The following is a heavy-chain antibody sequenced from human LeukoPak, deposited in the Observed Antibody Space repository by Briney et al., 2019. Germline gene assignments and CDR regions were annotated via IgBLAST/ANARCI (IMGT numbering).Heavy chain of an antibody. CDR2: ISSSSSYI. Sequence: GGSLKLSCAASGYTFSSYGMHWVRQAPGKGLEWVSSISSSSSYIYYADSVKGRFTISRDNAKNSLYLQMNSLRAEDTAVYYCARDLHQTYYFDYWGQGTLVTVSS. J-gene: IGHJ4*02. CDR1: GYTFSSYG. CDR3: ARDLHQTYYFDY. D-gene: IGHD2-2*01. V-gene: IGHV3-21*01.